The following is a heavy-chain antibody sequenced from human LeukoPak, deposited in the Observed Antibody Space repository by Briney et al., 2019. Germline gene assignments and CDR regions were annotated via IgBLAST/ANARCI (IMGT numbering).Heavy chain of an antibody. CDR2: IRYDGSNK. Sequence: PGGSLRLSCAASGFTFSSYGMHWVRQAPGKGLEWVAFIRYDGSNKYYADSVKGRFTISRDNSKNTLYLQMNSLRAEDTAVYYCAKGGLFGELSYFDYWGQGTLVTVSS. CDR1: GFTFSSYG. J-gene: IGHJ4*02. CDR3: AKGGLFGELSYFDY. V-gene: IGHV3-30*02. D-gene: IGHD3-10*02.